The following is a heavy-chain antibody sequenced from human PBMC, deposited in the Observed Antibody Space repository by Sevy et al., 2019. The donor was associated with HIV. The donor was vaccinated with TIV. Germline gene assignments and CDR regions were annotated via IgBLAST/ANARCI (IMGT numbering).Heavy chain of an antibody. CDR2: ISAYNGNT. J-gene: IGHJ5*02. V-gene: IGHV1-18*01. Sequence: ASVKVSCKASGYTFTSYGISWVRQAPGQGLEWMGWISAYNGNTNYAQKLQGRVTMTTDTSTSTAYMELRSLRSDDTAVYYCARDSAYCSGGSCLNWFDPWGQGTLVTVS. CDR3: ARDSAYCSGGSCLNWFDP. CDR1: GYTFTSYG. D-gene: IGHD2-15*01.